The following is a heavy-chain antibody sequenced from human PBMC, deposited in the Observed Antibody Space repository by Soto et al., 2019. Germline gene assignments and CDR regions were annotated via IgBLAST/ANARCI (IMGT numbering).Heavy chain of an antibody. D-gene: IGHD2-2*01. V-gene: IGHV3-30*18. CDR2: ISDTGSSH. J-gene: IGHJ4*02. CDR1: GFTFSSYG. CDR3: AKDRGGDCPDNSCYFGADY. Sequence: PGGSLRLACVGSGFTFSSYGMPWVRQAPGKGLECVAVISDTGSSHYYAASVEGRFTISRENSKNTLSLHMDRLRVEDTAVYYCAKDRGGDCPDNSCYFGADYWGQGTPVTVSS.